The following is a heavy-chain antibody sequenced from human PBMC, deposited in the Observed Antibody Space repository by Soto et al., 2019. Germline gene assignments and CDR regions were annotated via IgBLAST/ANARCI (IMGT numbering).Heavy chain of an antibody. CDR3: ARGTGSGNYYQITFDP. Sequence: PSETLSLTCAVYGGSFSGFYWNWIRQPPGKGLEWIGEINHSGSTDYNPSLKSRVTISVDTSKNQFSLKLNSVTAADTAVYYCARGTGSGNYYQITFDPWGQGALVIVSS. J-gene: IGHJ5*02. V-gene: IGHV4-34*01. CDR2: INHSGST. D-gene: IGHD3-10*01. CDR1: GGSFSGFY.